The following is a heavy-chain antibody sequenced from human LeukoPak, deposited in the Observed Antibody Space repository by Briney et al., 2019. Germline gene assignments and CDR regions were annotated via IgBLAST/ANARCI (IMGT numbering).Heavy chain of an antibody. V-gene: IGHV4-59*02. D-gene: IGHD1-26*01. CDR2: VHDTGST. CDR3: ARGSTDVYWYLDV. J-gene: IGHJ2*01. CDR1: GSSVSTFY. Sequence: SETLSLTCIVSGSSVSTFYWSWLRQSPGTGLEWIGFVHDTGSTAYNPSLKSRVNISLETSKNQLSLMLTSVTAADTAMYYCARGSTDVYWYLDVWGRGTLVTVSS.